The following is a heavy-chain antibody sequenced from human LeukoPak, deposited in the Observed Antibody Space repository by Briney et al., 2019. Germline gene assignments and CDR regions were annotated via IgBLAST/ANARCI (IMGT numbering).Heavy chain of an antibody. CDR3: ARDGPHYSNYYYGMDV. CDR2: ISYDGSNK. D-gene: IGHD4-11*01. Sequence: GGSLGLSCAASGFTFSSYAMHWVRQAPGKGLEWVAVISYDGSNKYYADSVKGRFTISRDNSKNTLYLQMNSLRAEDTAVYYCARDGPHYSNYYYGMDVWGQGTTVTVSS. J-gene: IGHJ6*02. CDR1: GFTFSSYA. V-gene: IGHV3-30-3*01.